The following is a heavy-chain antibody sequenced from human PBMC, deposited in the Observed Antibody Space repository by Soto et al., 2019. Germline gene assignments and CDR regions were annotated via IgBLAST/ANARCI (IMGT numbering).Heavy chain of an antibody. CDR3: ARLLTGTAALGGAQNYYYYMDV. CDR2: ISAYNGNT. D-gene: IGHD1-7*01. Sequence: ASVKVFCKASGYTFTSYGISWVRQAPGQGHEWMEWISAYNGNTNYAQKLQGRVTMTTDTSTSTAYMELRSLRSEDTAVYYCARLLTGTAALGGAQNYYYYMDVWGTGTTVTVSS. V-gene: IGHV1-18*01. CDR1: GYTFTSYG. J-gene: IGHJ6*03.